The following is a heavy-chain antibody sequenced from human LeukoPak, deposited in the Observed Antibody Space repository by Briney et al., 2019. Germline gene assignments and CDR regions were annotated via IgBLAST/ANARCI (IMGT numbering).Heavy chain of an antibody. V-gene: IGHV3-30*02. J-gene: IGHJ6*03. CDR2: IQYDGSYK. CDR1: GFTFSSYG. D-gene: IGHD2/OR15-2a*01. CDR3: AKGPGRIYYYYMDV. Sequence: PGGSLRLSCAASGFTFSSYGMYWVRQAPGKGLEWVALIQYDGSYKYYSDSVKGRFTISRDNSKNMAYLQMNSLRAEDTAVYYCAKGPGRIYYYYMDVWGKGTTGTISS.